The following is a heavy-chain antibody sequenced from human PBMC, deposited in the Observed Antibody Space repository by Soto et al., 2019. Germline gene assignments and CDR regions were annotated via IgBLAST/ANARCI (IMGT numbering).Heavy chain of an antibody. CDR1: GGSISSSSYY. Sequence: SETLSLTCTVSGGSISSSSYYWGWIRQPPGKGLEWIGSIYYSGSTYYNPSLKSRVTISVDTSKNQFSLKLSSVTAADTAVYYCARQSRSSGWSYYFDYWGQGTLVTAPQ. CDR3: ARQSRSSGWSYYFDY. CDR2: IYYSGST. V-gene: IGHV4-39*01. J-gene: IGHJ4*02. D-gene: IGHD6-19*01.